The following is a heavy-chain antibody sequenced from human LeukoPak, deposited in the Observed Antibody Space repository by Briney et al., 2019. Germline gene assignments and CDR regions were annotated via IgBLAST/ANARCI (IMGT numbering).Heavy chain of an antibody. CDR2: INPSGGST. V-gene: IGHV1-46*01. J-gene: IGHJ3*02. Sequence: ASVKVSCKASGYTFTSYYMHWVRQAPGQGLEWMGIINPSGGSTSYAQRFQGRVTMTRDTSTSTVYMELSSLRSEDTAVYYCASPTDGDIVLSYAFDIWGQGTMVTVSS. D-gene: IGHD2-8*02. CDR3: ASPTDGDIVLSYAFDI. CDR1: GYTFTSYY.